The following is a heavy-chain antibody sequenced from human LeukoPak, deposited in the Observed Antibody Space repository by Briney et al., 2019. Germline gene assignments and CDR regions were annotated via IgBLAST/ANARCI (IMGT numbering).Heavy chain of an antibody. Sequence: PGGSLRLSCAASGFPFTDAWMSWVRQAPGKGLEWVGRVKSKTDSGTTDYAAPVKGRFTIPRDDSKNTLYLQMNSLKTEDTAVYYCTTGPLRLGESKSKVFDYWGQGTLVIVSS. CDR3: TTGPLRLGESKSKVFDY. J-gene: IGHJ4*02. D-gene: IGHD3-16*01. V-gene: IGHV3-15*01. CDR2: VKSKTDSGTT. CDR1: GFPFTDAW.